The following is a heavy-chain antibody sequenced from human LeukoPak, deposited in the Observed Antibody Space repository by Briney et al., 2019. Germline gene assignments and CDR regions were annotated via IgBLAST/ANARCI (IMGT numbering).Heavy chain of an antibody. CDR2: IKTDGSEK. Sequence: GGSLRLSCEGSGFTFSNYWMGWVRQAPGKGLQWVANIKTDGSEKYYVDSVKGRFTISRDNAKNSLYLQMNSLRAEDTAVYYCATYSSLNRQEFQYWGQGTLLTVSS. CDR1: GFTFSNYW. V-gene: IGHV3-7*01. CDR3: ATYSSLNRQEFQY. J-gene: IGHJ1*01. D-gene: IGHD3-22*01.